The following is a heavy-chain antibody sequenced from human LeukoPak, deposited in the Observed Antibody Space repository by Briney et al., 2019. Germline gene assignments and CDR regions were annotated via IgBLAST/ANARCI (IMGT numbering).Heavy chain of an antibody. V-gene: IGHV3-23*01. CDR2: ISGGGENT. CDR1: GFSFSSYA. J-gene: IGHJ4*02. Sequence: GGSLRLSCVASGFSFSSYAMAWVRQAPGKGLEWVSPISGGGENTHYSDSVKGRFTISRDNSKNTFYLQMTSLRGEDTAVYYCARDVPIQFDYWGQGTLVTVSS. CDR3: ARDVPIQFDY.